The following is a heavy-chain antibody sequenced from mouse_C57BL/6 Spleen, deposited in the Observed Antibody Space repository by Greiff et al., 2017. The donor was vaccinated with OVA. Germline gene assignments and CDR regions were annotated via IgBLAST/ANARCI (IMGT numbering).Heavy chain of an antibody. Sequence: DVMLVESGGDLVKPGGSLKLSCAASGFTFSSYGMSWVRQTPDKRLEWVATISSGGSYTYYPDSVKGRFTISRDNAKNTLYLQMSSLKSEDTAMYYCAREAYDYGFAYWGQGTLVTVSA. CDR1: GFTFSSYG. CDR3: AREAYDYGFAY. V-gene: IGHV5-6*02. J-gene: IGHJ3*01. D-gene: IGHD2-4*01. CDR2: ISSGGSYT.